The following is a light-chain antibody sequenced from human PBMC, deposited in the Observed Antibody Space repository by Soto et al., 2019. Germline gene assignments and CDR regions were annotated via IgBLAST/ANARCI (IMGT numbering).Light chain of an antibody. Sequence: EIVLTQSPATLSLSPGERATLSCRASQSLSSYLAWYQQKPGQAPRLLIYDASNRATGIPARFSGSGSGTDFTLTISSLEPEDFAVYYWQQRSDWPLTFGGGTKVEIK. CDR2: DAS. V-gene: IGKV3-11*01. CDR1: QSLSSY. J-gene: IGKJ4*01. CDR3: QQRSDWPLT.